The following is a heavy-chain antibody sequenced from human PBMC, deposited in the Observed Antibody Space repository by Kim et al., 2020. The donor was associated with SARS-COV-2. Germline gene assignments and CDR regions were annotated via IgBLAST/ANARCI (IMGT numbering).Heavy chain of an antibody. CDR2: IRSKAYGGTT. J-gene: IGHJ6*02. V-gene: IGHV3-49*04. CDR1: GFTFGDYA. CDR3: TRDWCSGGSCYPRYYYGMDV. D-gene: IGHD2-15*01. Sequence: GGSLRLSCTASGFTFGDYAMSWVRQAPGKGLEWVGFIRSKAYGGTTEYAASVKGRFTISRDDSKSIAYLQMNSLKTEDTAVYYCTRDWCSGGSCYPRYYYGMDVWGQGTTVTVSS.